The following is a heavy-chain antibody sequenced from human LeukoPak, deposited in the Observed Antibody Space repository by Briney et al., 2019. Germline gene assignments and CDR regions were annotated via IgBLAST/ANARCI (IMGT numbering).Heavy chain of an antibody. V-gene: IGHV4-59*01. CDR2: IYCSGST. D-gene: IGHD5-24*01. J-gene: IGHJ5*02. CDR1: GGSINSYY. Sequence: SETLSLTCTVSGGSINSYYWSWIRQPPRKGLEWLGYIYCSGSTEYNPTLKSRVTISVDTSKNQFSLKMSSVTAADTAVYYCARARDGHINNWFDPWGQGTLVTVSS. CDR3: ARARDGHINNWFDP.